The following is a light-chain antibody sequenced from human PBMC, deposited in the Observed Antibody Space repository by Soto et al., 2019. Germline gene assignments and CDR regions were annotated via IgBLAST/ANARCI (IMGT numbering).Light chain of an antibody. CDR1: QSVLYSSNNRNY. V-gene: IGKV4-1*01. CDR2: WAS. CDR3: QQYYSSPFT. J-gene: IGKJ2*01. Sequence: DIVMTQSPDSLAVSLGERVTIHCKSSQSVLYSSNNRNYFAWYQQKPGQLPKLLIYWASTRESGVPDRFSGSGSGTDFTLTISSLQAADVAVYYCQQYYSSPFTFGQGTKLEI.